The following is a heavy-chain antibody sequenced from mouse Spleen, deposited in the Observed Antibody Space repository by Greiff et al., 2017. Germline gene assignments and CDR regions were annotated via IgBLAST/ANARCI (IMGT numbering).Heavy chain of an antibody. D-gene: IGHD5-1*01. V-gene: IGHV1-69*01. CDR2: INPSDSYI. CDR3: VRGGSIVPYFFDY. Sequence: QVQLQQSGAEFVMAGASVKLSCKASGYTFTSYWMHWVKLRPGQGLEWIGEINPSDSYINNNQKFKGKVTLTVDKSSSTAYMQLSSLTSEDSAVYKCVRGGSIVPYFFDYWGQGTTLTVSS. CDR1: GYTFTSYW. J-gene: IGHJ2*01.